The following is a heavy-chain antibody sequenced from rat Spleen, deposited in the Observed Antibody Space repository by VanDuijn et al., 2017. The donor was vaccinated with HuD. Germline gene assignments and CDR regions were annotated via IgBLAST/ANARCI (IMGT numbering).Heavy chain of an antibody. CDR2: ISYEGSST. J-gene: IGHJ3*01. D-gene: IGHD1-12*02. V-gene: IGHV5-22*01. CDR1: GFTFSDYY. CDR3: ASPITMMVLGWFAY. Sequence: EVQLVESGGGLVQPGRSLKLACVASGFTFSDYYMAWVRQAPKKGLEWVASISYEGSSTYYGDSVKGRFTISRDNAKSTLYLQMNSLRSEDTATYYCASPITMMVLGWFAYWGQGTLVTVSS.